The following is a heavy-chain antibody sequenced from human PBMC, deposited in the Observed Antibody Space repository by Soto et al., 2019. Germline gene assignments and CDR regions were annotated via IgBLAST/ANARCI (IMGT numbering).Heavy chain of an antibody. V-gene: IGHV4-59*01. J-gene: IGHJ5*02. D-gene: IGHD6-25*01. CDR1: GGSISSYY. Sequence: SETLSLTCTVSGGSISSYYWSWIRQPPGKGLEWIGYIYYSGSTNYNPSLKSRVTISVDTSKNQFSLKLSSVTAADTAVYYCAREGSYGSVENWFDPWGQGTLVTVSS. CDR2: IYYSGST. CDR3: AREGSYGSVENWFDP.